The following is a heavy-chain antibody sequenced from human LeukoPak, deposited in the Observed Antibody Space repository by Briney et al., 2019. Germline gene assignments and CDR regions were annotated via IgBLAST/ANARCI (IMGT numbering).Heavy chain of an antibody. CDR1: GFTFSSYS. CDR3: ASLDQLIRGTGFDY. Sequence: GGSLRLSCAASGFTFSSYSMNWVRQAPGKGLEWVSYISSSSSTIYYADSVKGRFTVSRDNSKNTLYLQMNSLRAEDTAVYYCASLDQLIRGTGFDYWGQGTLVTVSS. V-gene: IGHV3-48*01. J-gene: IGHJ4*02. D-gene: IGHD2-2*01. CDR2: ISSSSSTI.